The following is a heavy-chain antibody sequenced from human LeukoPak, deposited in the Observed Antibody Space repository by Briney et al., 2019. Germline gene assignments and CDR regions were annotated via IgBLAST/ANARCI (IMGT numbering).Heavy chain of an antibody. Sequence: GGSLRLSCAASGFTVSSNYMSWVRQAPGKGLEWVSVIYSGGSTYYADSVKGRFTISRHNSKNTLYLQMSSLRSEDTAVYYCARALFSSGYYYHGRILDYWGQGTLVTVSS. CDR1: GFTVSSNY. CDR3: ARALFSSGYYYHGRILDY. J-gene: IGHJ4*02. D-gene: IGHD3-22*01. CDR2: IYSGGST. V-gene: IGHV3-53*04.